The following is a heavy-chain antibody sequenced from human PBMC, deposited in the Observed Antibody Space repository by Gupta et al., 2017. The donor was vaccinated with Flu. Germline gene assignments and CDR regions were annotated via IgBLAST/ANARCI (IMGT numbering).Heavy chain of an antibody. V-gene: IGHV3-9*01. CDR1: GFTFDDSA. CDR3: AKDIEYSSSVSFDY. CDR2: ISWKRGSI. J-gene: IGHJ4*01. Sequence: EVQLVESGGGLVQPGRSLRLSCAASGFTFDDSAMHWVRQTPGKGLEWVSGISWKRGSIGYADAVKGRFTISRDNAKNSLYLQMNSLRAEDTALYYCAKDIEYSSSVSFDYWGHGTLVTVSS. D-gene: IGHD6-6*01.